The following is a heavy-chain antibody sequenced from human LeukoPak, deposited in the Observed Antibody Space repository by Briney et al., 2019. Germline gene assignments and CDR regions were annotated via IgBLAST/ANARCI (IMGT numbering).Heavy chain of an antibody. CDR2: INPNSGGT. V-gene: IGHV1-2*02. Sequence: RASVKVTRKLSGYTFTCHYMHWVRRAPAQGLEWVGGINPNSGGTNYAQKVEGRVTMTRDTSIRTAYMELSRLRSDDTAVYYCAYTAVASTIYAFDFWGQGAMVTVSS. D-gene: IGHD6-19*01. CDR3: AYTAVASTIYAFDF. J-gene: IGHJ3*01. CDR1: GYTFTCHY.